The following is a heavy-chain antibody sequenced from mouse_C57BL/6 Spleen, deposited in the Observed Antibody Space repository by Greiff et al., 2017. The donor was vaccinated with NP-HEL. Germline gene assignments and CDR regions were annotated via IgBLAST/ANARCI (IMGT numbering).Heavy chain of an antibody. J-gene: IGHJ3*01. Sequence: QVHVKQPGAELVKPGASVKMSCKASGYTFTSYWITWVKQRPGQGLEWIGDIYPSSGSTNYNEKFKSKATLSVDTSSSTAYMQLSSLTSEDSAVYYCARSTGTGSFAYWGQGTLVTVSA. CDR3: ARSTGTGSFAY. CDR1: GYTFTSYW. D-gene: IGHD3-1*01. CDR2: IYPSSGST. V-gene: IGHV1-55*01.